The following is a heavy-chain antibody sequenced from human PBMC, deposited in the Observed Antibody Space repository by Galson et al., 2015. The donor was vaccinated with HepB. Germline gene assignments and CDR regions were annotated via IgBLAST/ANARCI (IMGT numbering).Heavy chain of an antibody. CDR1: GFSFGNYA. CDR2: IGWNSRSI. V-gene: IGHV3-9*01. CDR3: AKDALYSSTANWYFDF. D-gene: IGHD6-19*01. Sequence: SLRLSCAASGFSFGNYAMHWVRQGPGKGLEWVAGIGWNSRSIGYADSVKGRFTISRDNAKKSLYLQMNSLRTDDTALYYCAKDALYSSTANWYFDFWGRGTLVTVSS. J-gene: IGHJ2*01.